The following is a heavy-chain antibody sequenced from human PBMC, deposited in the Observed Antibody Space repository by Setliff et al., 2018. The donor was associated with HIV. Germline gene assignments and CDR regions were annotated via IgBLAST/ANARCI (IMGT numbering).Heavy chain of an antibody. Sequence: PSETLSLTCTVSGGSISSYYWSWIRQPAGKGLEWIGRIYTSGSTNYNPSLMSRVTMSGDTSKNQFSLKLSSVTAADTAVYYCARDFDYGDYNWAFDYWGQGTLVTVSS. V-gene: IGHV4-4*07. J-gene: IGHJ4*02. CDR3: ARDFDYGDYNWAFDY. D-gene: IGHD4-17*01. CDR1: GGSISSYY. CDR2: IYTSGST.